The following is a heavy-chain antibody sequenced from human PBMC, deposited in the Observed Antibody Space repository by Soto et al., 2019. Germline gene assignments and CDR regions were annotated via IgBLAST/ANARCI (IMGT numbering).Heavy chain of an antibody. CDR1: GDSVSINSAA. Sequence: SQTLSLTCAISGDSVSINSAAWNLIRQSPSRGLEWLGRTYYRSKWYNDYAVSVKSRITINPDTSKNQFSLQLNSVTPEDTAVYYCARDRTPYRGSYPEYFQRWGQGTLVTVSS. CDR3: ARDRTPYRGSYPEYFQR. CDR2: TYYRSKWYN. J-gene: IGHJ1*01. D-gene: IGHD1-26*01. V-gene: IGHV6-1*01.